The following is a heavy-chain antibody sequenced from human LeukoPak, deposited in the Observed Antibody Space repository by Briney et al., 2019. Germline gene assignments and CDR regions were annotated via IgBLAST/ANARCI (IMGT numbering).Heavy chain of an antibody. CDR2: IIPIFGTA. D-gene: IGHD3-3*01. CDR3: ARDTGDFWSGYGRLIRYYYYYGMDV. V-gene: IGHV1-69*01. J-gene: IGHJ6*02. CDR1: GGTFSSYT. Sequence: SVKVSCKASGGTFSSYTISWVRQAPGQGLEWMGGIIPIFGTANYAQKFQGRVTITADESTSTAYMELSSLRSEDTAVYYCARDTGDFWSGYGRLIRYYYYYGMDVWGQGTTVTVSS.